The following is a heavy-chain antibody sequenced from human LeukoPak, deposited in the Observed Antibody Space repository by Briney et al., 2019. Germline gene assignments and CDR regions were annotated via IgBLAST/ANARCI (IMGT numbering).Heavy chain of an antibody. V-gene: IGHV3-30*04. CDR2: ISYDGSNK. CDR3: ARERGSGYHFDY. D-gene: IGHD3-22*01. Sequence: GSLRLSCAASGFTFSSYAMHWVRQAPGKGLEWVAVISYDGSNKYYADSVKGRFTISRDNSKNTLYLQMNSLRAEDTAVYYCARERGSGYHFDYWGQGTLVTVSS. CDR1: GFTFSSYA. J-gene: IGHJ4*02.